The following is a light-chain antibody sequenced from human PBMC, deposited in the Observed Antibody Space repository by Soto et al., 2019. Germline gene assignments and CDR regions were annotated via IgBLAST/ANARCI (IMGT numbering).Light chain of an antibody. CDR3: QQYNNWPVT. CDR2: HAS. J-gene: IGKJ1*01. Sequence: EIVMTQSPATLSVSPGERATLSCRASQSISGNLAWYQQKPGQAPRLLIYHASTGATGIPARFSGSGSGTEFTLTISSLQSADFAVYYCQQYNNWPVTFGQGTKVEI. V-gene: IGKV3-15*01. CDR1: QSISGN.